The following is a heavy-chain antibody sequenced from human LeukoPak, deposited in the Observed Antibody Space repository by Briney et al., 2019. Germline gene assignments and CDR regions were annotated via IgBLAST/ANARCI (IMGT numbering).Heavy chain of an antibody. CDR2: IHHSGST. D-gene: IGHD6-25*01. Sequence: SETLSLTCAVSGGSINSSNWRSWVRQPPGKGLEWIGEIHHSGSTNYNPSLKSRVTISVDKSKNQFSLKLSSVTAADTAVYYCAREASGPSFDPWGQGTLVTVSS. CDR1: GGSINSSNW. V-gene: IGHV4-4*02. J-gene: IGHJ5*02. CDR3: AREASGPSFDP.